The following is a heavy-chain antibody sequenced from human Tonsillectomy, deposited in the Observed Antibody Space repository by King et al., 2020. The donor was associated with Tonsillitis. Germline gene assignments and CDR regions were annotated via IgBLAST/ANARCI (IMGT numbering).Heavy chain of an antibody. Sequence: DVQLVESGGGLVQPGRSLRLSCAASGFTFDDFAIHWVRQAPGKGLEWVSGISWNSGYIGYADSVKGRFTISRDNAKNSPYLQMSSLRAEDTALYYCAKAAWRKDYVDLGFYFDYWGQGTLVTVSS. J-gene: IGHJ4*02. CDR1: GFTFDDFA. CDR2: ISWNSGYI. D-gene: IGHD4-17*01. CDR3: AKAAWRKDYVDLGFYFDY. V-gene: IGHV3-9*01.